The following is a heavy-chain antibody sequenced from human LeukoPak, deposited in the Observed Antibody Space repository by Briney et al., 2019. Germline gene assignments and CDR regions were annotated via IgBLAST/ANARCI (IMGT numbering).Heavy chain of an antibody. V-gene: IGHV3-64*01. CDR3: ARDRYYYDSSGYYYFDY. CDR2: ISSNGGST. D-gene: IGHD3-22*01. Sequence: GGSLRLSCLASGFTFSTYAMHWVRQAPGKGLEYVSAISSNGGSTYYANSVKGRFTISRDNSKNTLYLQIGSLRAEDMAVYYCARDRYYYDSSGYYYFDYWGQGTLVTVSS. J-gene: IGHJ4*02. CDR1: GFTFSTYA.